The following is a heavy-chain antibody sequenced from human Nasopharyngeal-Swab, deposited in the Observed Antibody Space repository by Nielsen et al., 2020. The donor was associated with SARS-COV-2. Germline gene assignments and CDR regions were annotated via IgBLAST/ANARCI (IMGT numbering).Heavy chain of an antibody. V-gene: IGHV3-30*04. J-gene: IGHJ4*02. CDR1: GFTFSSYP. CDR2: ISSGGGDE. Sequence: GGSLRLSCEASGFTFSSYPMQWVRRAPGKGLEWVSVISSGGGDEHYADSVKVRLTISRDNSKNTLYLQMNSLTVDDTAVYYCARSYNPGGFGWLLSNDWGQGTLVTVSS. CDR3: ARSYNPGGFGWLLSND. D-gene: IGHD3-9*01.